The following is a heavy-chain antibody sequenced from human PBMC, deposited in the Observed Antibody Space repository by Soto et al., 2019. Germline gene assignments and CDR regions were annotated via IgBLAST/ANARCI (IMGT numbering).Heavy chain of an antibody. J-gene: IGHJ4*02. D-gene: IGHD4-17*01. V-gene: IGHV4-34*01. CDR2: INHSGST. CDR1: GGSFSGYY. CDR3: ASRTVTLRGLDY. Sequence: QVQLQQWGAGLLKPSETLSLTCAVYGGSFSGYYWSWIRQPPGKGLEWIGEINHSGSTNYNPSLKSRVTISVDTSKNQFSLKLSSVTAADTAVYYCASRTVTLRGLDYWGQGTLVTVSS.